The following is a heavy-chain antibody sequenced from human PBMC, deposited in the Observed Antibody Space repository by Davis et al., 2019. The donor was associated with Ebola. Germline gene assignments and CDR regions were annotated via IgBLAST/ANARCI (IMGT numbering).Heavy chain of an antibody. J-gene: IGHJ3*02. CDR1: GFSLSTRGVG. D-gene: IGHD3-3*01. CDR3: AYTMRYLEWFQDGFDI. CDR2: IFWDDDK. Sequence: SGPTLVKPTQTLTLTCTFSGFSLSTRGVGVGWIRQPPGKAPEWLALIFWDDDKRYSPSLKTWLTITGDTSKDQVVLTVTNMDPVDTGTYYCAYTMRYLEWFQDGFDIWGQGTKVTVSS. V-gene: IGHV2-5*02.